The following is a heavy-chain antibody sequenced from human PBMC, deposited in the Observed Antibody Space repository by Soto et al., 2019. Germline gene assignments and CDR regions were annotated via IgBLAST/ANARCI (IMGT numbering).Heavy chain of an antibody. D-gene: IGHD4-17*01. CDR2: IIPIFGTA. CDR1: GGTFSSYA. J-gene: IGHJ4*02. CDR3: ASHYGDYAYYFDY. V-gene: IGHV1-69*13. Sequence: SVKVSCKASGGTFSSYAISWVRLAPGQGLEWMGGIIPIFGTANYAQKFQGRVTITADESTSTAYMELSSLRSEDTAVYYCASHYGDYAYYFDYWGQGTLVTVSS.